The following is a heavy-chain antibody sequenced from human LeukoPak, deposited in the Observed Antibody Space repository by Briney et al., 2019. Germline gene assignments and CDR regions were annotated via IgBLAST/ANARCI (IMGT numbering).Heavy chain of an antibody. V-gene: IGHV1-46*01. CDR2: INPSGGST. Sequence: ASVRVSCKASGYSFTNYYMHWVRQAPGQGLEWMGMINPSGGSTTYAQKVQGRVTMTRDMSTSTVYMELSSLTSEDTAVYYCARTRGYYFDYWGQGTLVTVPS. J-gene: IGHJ4*02. CDR3: ARTRGYYFDY. CDR1: GYSFTNYY.